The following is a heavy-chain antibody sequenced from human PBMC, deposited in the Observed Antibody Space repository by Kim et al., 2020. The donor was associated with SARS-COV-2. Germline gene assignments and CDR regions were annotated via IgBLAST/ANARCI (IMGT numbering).Heavy chain of an antibody. J-gene: IGHJ4*02. D-gene: IGHD3-9*01. Sequence: GGSLGLSCVASGFNFNSYTMTWVRQAPGKGLECVAKMREDGAEIRYADSVQGRFTISRDNARNSLYLQMNSLRVEDTAVYYCARVGRRYFDYCGQGTPVTVSS. CDR1: GFNFNSYT. CDR3: ARVGRRYFDY. CDR2: MREDGAEI. V-gene: IGHV3-7*01.